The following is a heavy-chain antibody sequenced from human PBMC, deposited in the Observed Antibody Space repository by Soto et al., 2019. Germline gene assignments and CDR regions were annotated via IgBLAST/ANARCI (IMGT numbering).Heavy chain of an antibody. CDR1: GGTFSSYT. J-gene: IGHJ2*01. CDR3: ASGGPVIVVDRDWYFDL. D-gene: IGHD3-22*01. CDR2: IIPILGIA. Sequence: ASVKVSCKASGGTFSSYTISWVRQAPGQGLEWMGRIIPILGIANYAQKFQGRVTITADKSTSTAYMELSSLRSEDTAVYYCASGGPVIVVDRDWYFDLWGRGTRVTVAS. V-gene: IGHV1-69*02.